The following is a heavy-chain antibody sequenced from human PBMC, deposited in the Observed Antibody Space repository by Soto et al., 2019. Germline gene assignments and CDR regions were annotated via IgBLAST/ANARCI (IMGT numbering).Heavy chain of an antibody. CDR1: GFTFSSLG. J-gene: IGHJ4*02. Sequence: QVQLVESGGGVVQPGRSLRLSCAASGFTFSSLGMHWVRQAPGKGLEWVAVISYDGSEKYYADSVKGRFTISRDNSNNTPSLKMNSLRAEDTAVYYCVKERTGTWDFDYWGQGTLVTVSS. CDR3: VKERTGTWDFDY. V-gene: IGHV3-30*18. D-gene: IGHD1-26*01. CDR2: ISYDGSEK.